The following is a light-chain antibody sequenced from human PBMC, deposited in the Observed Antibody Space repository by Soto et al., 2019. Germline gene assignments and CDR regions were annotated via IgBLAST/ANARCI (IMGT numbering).Light chain of an antibody. CDR1: QSVSTY. V-gene: IGKV3-11*01. J-gene: IGKJ2*01. CDR3: QQRSNWPPYT. Sequence: EIVLTQSPATLSLSPGERATLSFRASQSVSTYLAWYQQKPGQAPRLLIYDASNRATGIPAMVSGSGSGTDFTLTISSLEPEDFAVYYCQQRSNWPPYTFGQGTKLEIK. CDR2: DAS.